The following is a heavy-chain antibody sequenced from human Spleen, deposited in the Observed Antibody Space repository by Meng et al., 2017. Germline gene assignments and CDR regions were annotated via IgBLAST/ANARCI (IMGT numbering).Heavy chain of an antibody. J-gene: IGHJ4*02. V-gene: IGHV3-23*01. CDR2: ISGSGEGT. CDR3: ARPRDDYIDY. D-gene: IGHD3-10*01. Sequence: GESLKISCTASGFTFSSYAMSWVRQAPGKGREWVSSISGSGEGTNYADSVKGRFTISRDNSKNTLYLQVSSLRAEDTAIYYCARPRDDYIDYWGQGTLVTVSS. CDR1: GFTFSSYA.